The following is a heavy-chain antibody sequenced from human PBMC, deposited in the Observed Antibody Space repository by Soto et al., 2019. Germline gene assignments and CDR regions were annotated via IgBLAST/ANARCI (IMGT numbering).Heavy chain of an antibody. CDR3: ARFSGSYYYAMDV. CDR2: INHSGVT. Sequence: SETLSLTCTVSGGSISSSSYYWGWIRQPPGKGLEWIGEINHSGVTNYKPSLKRRVTISVDTSKNQFSLQLKSVTAADTALYYCARFSGSYYYAMDVWGQGSTVTVS. D-gene: IGHD6-19*01. CDR1: GGSISSSSYY. J-gene: IGHJ6*02. V-gene: IGHV4-39*07.